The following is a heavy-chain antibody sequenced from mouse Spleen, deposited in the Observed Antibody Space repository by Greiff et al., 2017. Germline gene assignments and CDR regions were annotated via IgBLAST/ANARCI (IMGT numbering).Heavy chain of an antibody. Sequence: EVHLVESGPELVKPGASVKISCKASGYSFTGYYMNWVKQSPEKGLEWIGEVNPSTGGTTYNQKLKAKATLTVDKSSSTAYMQLNSLTSEDSAVYFCASGGRIYDGNAGFWGPGNPLPISS. CDR1: GYSFTGYY. D-gene: IGHD2-3*01. V-gene: IGHV1-42*01. CDR2: VNPSTGGT. J-gene: IGHJ2*01. CDR3: ASGGRIYDGNAGF.